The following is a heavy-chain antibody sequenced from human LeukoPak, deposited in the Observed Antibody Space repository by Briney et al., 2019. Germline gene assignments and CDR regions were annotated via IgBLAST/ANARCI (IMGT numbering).Heavy chain of an antibody. J-gene: IGHJ4*02. Sequence: SETLSLTCAVYGGSFSGYYWSWIRQPPGKGLEWIGEINHSGSTNYNPSLKSRVTISVDTSKNQFSLKLSSVTAADTAVYCCARRRREYSSGWYDGWVIDYWGQGTLVTVSS. CDR3: ARRRREYSSGWYDGWVIDY. V-gene: IGHV4-34*01. CDR2: INHSGST. CDR1: GGSFSGYY. D-gene: IGHD6-19*01.